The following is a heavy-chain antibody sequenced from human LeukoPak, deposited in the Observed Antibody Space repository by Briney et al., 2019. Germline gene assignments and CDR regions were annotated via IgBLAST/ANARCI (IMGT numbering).Heavy chain of an antibody. D-gene: IGHD2-2*01. CDR3: ARLGSLGYCSSTSCYSDY. Sequence: SETLSLTCAVYGGSFSGYYWSWIRQPPGKGLEWIGEINHSGSTNYNPPLKSRVTISVDTSKNQFSLKLSSVTAADTAVYYCARLGSLGYCSSTSCYSDYWGQGTLVTVSS. CDR1: GGSFSGYY. J-gene: IGHJ4*02. CDR2: INHSGST. V-gene: IGHV4-34*01.